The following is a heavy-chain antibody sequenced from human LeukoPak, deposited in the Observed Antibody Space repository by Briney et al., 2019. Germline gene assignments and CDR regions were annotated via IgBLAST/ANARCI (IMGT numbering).Heavy chain of an antibody. J-gene: IGHJ6*04. CDR3: AGLGITMIGGV. CDR1: GFTFSSYE. V-gene: IGHV3-48*03. Sequence: GGSLRLSCAASGFTFSSYEMNWVRPAPGEGLEWVSYISSRGSTIYYADSVKGRFTISRDNAKNSLYLQMNRLRAEDTAVSYCAGLGITMIGGVWGKGTTVTISS. CDR2: ISSRGSTI. D-gene: IGHD3-10*02.